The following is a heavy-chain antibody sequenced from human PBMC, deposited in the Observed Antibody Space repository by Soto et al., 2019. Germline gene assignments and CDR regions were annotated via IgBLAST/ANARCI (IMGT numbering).Heavy chain of an antibody. V-gene: IGHV3-23*01. CDR1: GFTFSSYA. CDR2: ISGSGGST. D-gene: IGHD3-22*01. Sequence: AGGSLRLSCAASGFTFSSYAMSWVRQAPGKGLEWVSAISGSGGSTYYADSVKGRFTISRDNSKNTLYLQMNSLRAEDTAVYYCAKDGGYYYDSSGYYYEPPGYWGQGTLVTVSS. CDR3: AKDGGYYYDSSGYYYEPPGY. J-gene: IGHJ4*02.